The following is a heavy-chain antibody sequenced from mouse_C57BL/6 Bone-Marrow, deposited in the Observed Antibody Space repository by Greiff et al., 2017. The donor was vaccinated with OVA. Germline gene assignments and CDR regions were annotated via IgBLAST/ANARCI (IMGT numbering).Heavy chain of an antibody. CDR3: ARYPSYYGSSYGYFDV. V-gene: IGHV3-1*01. Sequence: ESGPGMVKPSQSFSLTCTVTGYSITSGYDWHWIRHFPGNKLEWMGYISYSGSTTYNPSLKSRISITHDTSKNHFFLKLNSVTTEDTATYYCARYPSYYGSSYGYFDVWGTGTTVTVSS. D-gene: IGHD1-1*01. J-gene: IGHJ1*03. CDR1: GYSITSGYD. CDR2: ISYSGST.